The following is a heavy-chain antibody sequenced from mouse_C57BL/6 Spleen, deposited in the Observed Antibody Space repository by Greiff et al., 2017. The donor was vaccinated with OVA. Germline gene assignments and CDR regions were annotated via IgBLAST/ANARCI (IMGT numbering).Heavy chain of an antibody. CDR2: IDSENGDT. D-gene: IGHD1-1*01. Sequence: EVQLQQSGAELVRPGASVKLSCTASGFNIKDDYMHWVKQRPEQGLEWIGWIDSENGDTEYASKFQGKATITADTSSNTAYLQLSSLTSEDTAVYYCTTHYYGSSYAYWGQGTLVTVSA. CDR3: TTHYYGSSYAY. CDR1: GFNIKDDY. V-gene: IGHV14-4*01. J-gene: IGHJ3*01.